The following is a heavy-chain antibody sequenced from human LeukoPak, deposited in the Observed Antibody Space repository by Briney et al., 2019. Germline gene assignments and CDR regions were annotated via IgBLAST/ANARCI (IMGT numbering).Heavy chain of an antibody. CDR2: ITDDATT. CDR1: GFTFSSAW. J-gene: IGHJ4*02. CDR3: VRDRVGPDY. Sequence: GGSLRLSCAASGFTFSSAWMHWVRQAPGTGLVWVSRITDDATTTYADSVRGRFTISRDNAKNILYLQMNSLRVEDTAVYYCVRDRVGPDYWGQGTLVTVSS. D-gene: IGHD1-26*01. V-gene: IGHV3-74*03.